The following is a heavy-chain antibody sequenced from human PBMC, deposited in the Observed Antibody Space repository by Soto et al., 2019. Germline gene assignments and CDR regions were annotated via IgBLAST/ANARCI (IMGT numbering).Heavy chain of an antibody. CDR2: ISGSGGST. CDR3: EKEGAPFDWLYIAGYGMEV. Sequence: EVQLLESGGGLVQPGGSLRLSCAASGFTFSSYAMSWVRQAPGKGLEWVSAISGSGGSTYYADSVKGRFTISRDNSKNTLYLQMKSLRDEDTAVYYCEKEGAPFDWLYIAGYGMEVWGQGTTVTVSS. J-gene: IGHJ6*02. V-gene: IGHV3-23*01. D-gene: IGHD3-9*01. CDR1: GFTFSSYA.